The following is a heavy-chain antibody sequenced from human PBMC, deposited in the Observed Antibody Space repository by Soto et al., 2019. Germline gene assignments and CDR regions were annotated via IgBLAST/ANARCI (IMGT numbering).Heavy chain of an antibody. D-gene: IGHD1-26*01. CDR2: IGTAGDT. Sequence: LRLSCAASGFTFSSYDMHWVRQATGKGLEWVSAIGTAGDTYYPGSVKGRFTISRENAKNSLYLQMNSLRAGDTAVYYCARVMGEYYMDVWGKGTTVTVSS. CDR3: ARVMGEYYMDV. V-gene: IGHV3-13*01. CDR1: GFTFSSYD. J-gene: IGHJ6*03.